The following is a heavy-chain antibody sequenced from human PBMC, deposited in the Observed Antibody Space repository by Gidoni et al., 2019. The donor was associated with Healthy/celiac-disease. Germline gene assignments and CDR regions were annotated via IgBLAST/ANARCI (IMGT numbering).Heavy chain of an antibody. CDR3: AAVVVAGTHLWHFDY. CDR1: GFTFSRYA. J-gene: IGHJ4*02. D-gene: IGHD2-15*01. CDR2: ISGSGGST. Sequence: EVQLLDSGGGLVQPGGSLRLSCAASGFTFSRYAMSWVRQAPGKGLEWVSAISGSGGSTYYADSVKGRFTISRDNSKNTLYLQMNSLRAEDTAVFYCAAVVVAGTHLWHFDYWGQGTLVTVSS. V-gene: IGHV3-23*01.